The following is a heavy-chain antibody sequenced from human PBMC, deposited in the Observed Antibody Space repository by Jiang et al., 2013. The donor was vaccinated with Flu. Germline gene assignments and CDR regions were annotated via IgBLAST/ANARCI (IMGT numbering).Heavy chain of an antibody. CDR3: AGYCSSTSCYNYYYGMDV. Sequence: VQLVESGGGLVKPGGSLRLSCAASGFTFSDYYMSWIRQAPGKGLEWVSYISSSGSTIYYADSVKGRFTISRDNAKNSLYLQMNSLRAEDTAVYYCAGYCSSTSCYNYYYGMDVWGQGDHGHRLL. J-gene: IGHJ6*02. CDR2: ISSSGSTI. CDR1: GFTFSDYY. V-gene: IGHV3-11*04. D-gene: IGHD2-2*02.